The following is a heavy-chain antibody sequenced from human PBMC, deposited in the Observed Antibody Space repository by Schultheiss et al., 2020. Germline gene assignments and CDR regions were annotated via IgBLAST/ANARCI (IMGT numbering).Heavy chain of an antibody. CDR1: GYTFTGYY. Sequence: SVKVSCKASGYTFTGYYMHWVRQAPGQGLEWMGRIIPILGIANYAQKFQGRVTITADESTSTAYMELSSLRSEDTAVYYCARGITGTTSAFDIWGQGTMVTVPS. CDR3: ARGITGTTSAFDI. V-gene: IGHV1-69*02. D-gene: IGHD1-20*01. CDR2: IIPILGIA. J-gene: IGHJ3*02.